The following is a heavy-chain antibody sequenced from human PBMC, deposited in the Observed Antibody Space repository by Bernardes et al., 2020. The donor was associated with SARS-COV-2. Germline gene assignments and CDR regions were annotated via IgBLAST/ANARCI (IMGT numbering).Heavy chain of an antibody. V-gene: IGHV3-23*01. Sequence: GGSLRLSCAASGFTFRKYAMTWVRQAPGKGLEWVSAIGDSGETIHYATSVRGRFTISRDNSNNVLYLQMNVVRGEDTATYYCARATETNCANRICDGRWFDPWGQGTLVTVSP. CDR2: IGDSGETI. CDR1: GFTFRKYA. CDR3: ARATETNCANRICDGRWFDP. J-gene: IGHJ5*02. D-gene: IGHD2-8*01.